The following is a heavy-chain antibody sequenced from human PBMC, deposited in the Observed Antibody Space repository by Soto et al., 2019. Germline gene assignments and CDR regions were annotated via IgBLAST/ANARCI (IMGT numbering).Heavy chain of an antibody. J-gene: IGHJ3*02. Sequence: VQLVESGGGLVQPGGSLRLSCAASGFIVSSNYMSWVRQAPGKGLEWVSVIYSGGSTYYEDSVKGRFTISRDNSKNTLYLQMNSLRVEDTAVYYCARSSYITMVRGVIITSAFDIWGQGTMVTVSS. D-gene: IGHD3-10*01. CDR1: GFIVSSNY. CDR3: ARSSYITMVRGVIITSAFDI. V-gene: IGHV3-66*01. CDR2: IYSGGST.